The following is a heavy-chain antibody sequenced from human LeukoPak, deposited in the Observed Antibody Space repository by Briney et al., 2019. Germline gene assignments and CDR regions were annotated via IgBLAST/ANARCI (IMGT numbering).Heavy chain of an antibody. Sequence: SETLSLTCTVSGGSISSSSYYWGWIRQPPGKGLEWIGSIYYSGSTYYNPSLKSRVTISVDTSKNQFSLKLSSVTAADTAVYYCARGYSSSWYSDYYYYYMDVWGKGTTVTVSS. CDR3: ARGYSSSWYSDYYYYYMDV. D-gene: IGHD6-13*01. CDR1: GGSISSSSYY. J-gene: IGHJ6*03. CDR2: IYYSGST. V-gene: IGHV4-39*07.